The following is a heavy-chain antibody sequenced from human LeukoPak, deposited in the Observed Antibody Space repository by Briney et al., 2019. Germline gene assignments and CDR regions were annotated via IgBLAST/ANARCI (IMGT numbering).Heavy chain of an antibody. CDR3: ARVSPGIAAAWYYYYYMDV. J-gene: IGHJ6*03. V-gene: IGHV1-18*01. Sequence: ASVKVSCKASGYTFTSYGISWVRQAPGQGLEWMGWISAYNGSTNYAQKLQGRVTMTTDTSTSTAYMELRSLRSDDTAVYYCARVSPGIAAAWYYYYYMDVWGKGTTVTVSS. D-gene: IGHD6-13*01. CDR1: GYTFTSYG. CDR2: ISAYNGST.